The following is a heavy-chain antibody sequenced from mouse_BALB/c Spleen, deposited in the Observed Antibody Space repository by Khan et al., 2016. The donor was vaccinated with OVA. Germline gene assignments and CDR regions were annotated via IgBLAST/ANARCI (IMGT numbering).Heavy chain of an antibody. V-gene: IGHV1S137*01. CDR2: ISTYYGDA. Sequence: QVQLKESGAELVRPGVSVKISCKGSGYIFTDFTMHWVKQSHAKSLEWIGVISTYYGDATYNQKFKGKATMTVDKSSNTAYMDLARLTSEDSAIYYCARWGGERFLYWGQGTLVTVSA. CDR3: ARWGGERFLY. CDR1: GYIFTDFT. J-gene: IGHJ3*01.